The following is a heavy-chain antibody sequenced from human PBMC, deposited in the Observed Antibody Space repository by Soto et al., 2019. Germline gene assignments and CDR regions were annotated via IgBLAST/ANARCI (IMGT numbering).Heavy chain of an antibody. CDR3: AREWFAAKPGRVGMDV. D-gene: IGHD6-25*01. Sequence: QVQLVQSGAEVKKPGASVKVSCKASGYTFTSYGISWVRQAPGQGLEWMGWISAYNGNTNYAQKLQGRVTMTTDTYTSTAYRELRSLRSDDTAVYYCAREWFAAKPGRVGMDVWGQGSTVTVSS. CDR2: ISAYNGNT. V-gene: IGHV1-18*01. J-gene: IGHJ6*02. CDR1: GYTFTSYG.